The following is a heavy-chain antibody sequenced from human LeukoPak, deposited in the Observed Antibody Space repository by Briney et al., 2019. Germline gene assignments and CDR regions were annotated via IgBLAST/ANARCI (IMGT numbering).Heavy chain of an antibody. CDR2: ISGSGGST. V-gene: IGHV3-23*01. J-gene: IGHJ4*02. Sequence: PGGSLRLPCAASGFTFSSYAMSWVRQAPGKGLEWVSAISGSGGSTYYADSVKGRFTISRDNSKNTLYLQMNSLRAEDTAVYYCAKDRGLIVATNLDYWGQGTLVTVSS. D-gene: IGHD5-12*01. CDR1: GFTFSSYA. CDR3: AKDRGLIVATNLDY.